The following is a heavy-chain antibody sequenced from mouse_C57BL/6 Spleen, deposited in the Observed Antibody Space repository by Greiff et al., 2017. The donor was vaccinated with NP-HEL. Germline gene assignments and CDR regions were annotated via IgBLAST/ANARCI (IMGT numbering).Heavy chain of an antibody. CDR3: ARFYDYEGFAY. CDR1: GYAFSSYW. D-gene: IGHD2-4*01. V-gene: IGHV1-80*01. Sequence: QVQLQQSGAELVKPGASVKISCKASGYAFSSYWMNWVKQRPGKGLEWIGQIYPGDGDTNYNGKFKGKATLTADKSSSTAYMQLSSLTPEDSAVYFCARFYDYEGFAYWGQGTLVTVSA. CDR2: IYPGDGDT. J-gene: IGHJ3*01.